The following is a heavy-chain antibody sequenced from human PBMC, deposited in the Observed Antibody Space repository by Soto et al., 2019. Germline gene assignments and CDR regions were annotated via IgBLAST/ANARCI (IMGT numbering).Heavy chain of an antibody. D-gene: IGHD3-10*01. CDR2: ISSSGSTI. V-gene: IGHV3-11*01. CDR3: ASTNREVRGVIVPYYFDY. J-gene: IGHJ4*02. Sequence: GGSLRLSCAASGFTFSDYYMSWIRQAPGKGLEWVSYISSSGSTIYYADSVKGRFTISRDNAKNSLYLQMNSLRAEDTAVYYCASTNREVRGVIVPYYFDYWGQGTLVTVSS. CDR1: GFTFSDYY.